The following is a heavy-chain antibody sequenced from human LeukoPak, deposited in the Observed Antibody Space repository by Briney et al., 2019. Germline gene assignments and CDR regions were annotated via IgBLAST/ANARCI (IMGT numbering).Heavy chain of an antibody. Sequence: PSETLSLTCTVSGGSISSYYWSWIRQPPGKGLEWIGEINHSGSTNYNPSLKSRVTISVDTSKNQFSLKLSSVTAADTAVYYCAGDTLTTGRSDYYDSSGYSGMDVWGQGTTVTVSS. D-gene: IGHD3-22*01. CDR1: GGSISSYY. V-gene: IGHV4-34*01. J-gene: IGHJ6*02. CDR3: AGDTLTTGRSDYYDSSGYSGMDV. CDR2: INHSGST.